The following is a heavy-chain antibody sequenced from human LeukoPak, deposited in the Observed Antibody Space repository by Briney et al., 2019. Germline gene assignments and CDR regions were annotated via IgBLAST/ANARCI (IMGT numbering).Heavy chain of an antibody. V-gene: IGHV3-21*01. J-gene: IGHJ4*02. CDR1: GFTFSSYS. D-gene: IGHD6-19*01. CDR2: ISSSSSYI. CDR3: ARVLAVAGGY. Sequence: GGSLRLSCAASGFTFSSYSMNWVRQAPGKGLEWVSSISSSSSYIYYADSVKGRFTISRDNAKNSLYLQMNSPRAEDTAVYYCARVLAVAGGYWGQGTLVTASS.